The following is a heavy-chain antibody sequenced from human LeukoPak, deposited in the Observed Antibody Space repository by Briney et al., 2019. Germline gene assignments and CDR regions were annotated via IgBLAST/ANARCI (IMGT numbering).Heavy chain of an antibody. CDR1: GGSIGGYF. Sequence: PSETLSLTXTVSGGSIGGYFWTWIRQPPGKGLEWIGHIYYTGNTNYDPSLKNRVSISVDTSKNQFSLKLTSVTSADTAKYYCARVRDYYYDNCGYYDYWGQGTLVTVSS. V-gene: IGHV4-59*01. CDR2: IYYTGNT. D-gene: IGHD3-22*01. CDR3: ARVRDYYYDNCGYYDY. J-gene: IGHJ4*02.